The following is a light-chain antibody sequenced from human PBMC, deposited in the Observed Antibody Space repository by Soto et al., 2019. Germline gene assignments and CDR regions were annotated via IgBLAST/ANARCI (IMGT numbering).Light chain of an antibody. V-gene: IGKV3-20*01. Sequence: EIVLTQSPGTLSLSPGERATLSCRASQSISSNYLAWYQQKPGQAPRLLIYGVSSRATGIPDRFRGSGSGTDFTLTISRLEPEDFAVYYCQQYDSSPRIFGQGTKVEIK. CDR1: QSISSNY. CDR2: GVS. CDR3: QQYDSSPRI. J-gene: IGKJ1*01.